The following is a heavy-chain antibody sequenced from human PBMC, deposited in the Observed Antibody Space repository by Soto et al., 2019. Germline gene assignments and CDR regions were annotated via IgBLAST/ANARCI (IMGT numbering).Heavy chain of an antibody. J-gene: IGHJ5*02. V-gene: IGHV4-39*01. CDR2: IHYSGST. D-gene: IGHD3-10*01. CDR3: ARVPGP. CDR1: GHSISTSSYF. Sequence: SETLSLTCTVSGHSISTSSYFWGWIRQPPGKGLEWIGTIHYSGSTYHNRSLKSRVTLSVDTSRNQFSLRLSSVTAADTAVYYCARVPGPWGQGTLVTVS.